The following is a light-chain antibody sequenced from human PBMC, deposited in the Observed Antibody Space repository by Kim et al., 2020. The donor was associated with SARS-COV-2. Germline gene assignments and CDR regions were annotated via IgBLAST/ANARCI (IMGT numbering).Light chain of an antibody. CDR2: GAS. V-gene: IGKV3-15*01. CDR3: QQYNNGPPDT. J-gene: IGKJ5*01. CDR1: QSVSSN. Sequence: EIVMTQSPATLSLSPGERATLSCRASQSVSSNLAWYQQKPGQAPRLLIYGASTRATGIPARFSGSGSGTEFTLTISSLQSEDFAVYYCQQYNNGPPDTFGQGTRREIK.